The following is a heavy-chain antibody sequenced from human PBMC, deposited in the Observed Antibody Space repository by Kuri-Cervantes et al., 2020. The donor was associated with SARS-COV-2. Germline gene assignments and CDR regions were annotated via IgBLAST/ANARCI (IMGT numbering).Heavy chain of an antibody. CDR2: INHSGST. D-gene: IGHD3-22*01. CDR3: ARASEEHMIVVVITTGGWFDP. Sequence: SETLSLTCTVSGGPISSSSYYWGWIRQPPGKGLEWIGEINHSGSTNYNPSLKSRVTISVDTSKNQFSLKLSSVTAADTAVYYCARASEEHMIVVVITTGGWFDPWGQGTLVTVSS. J-gene: IGHJ5*02. CDR1: GGPISSSSYY. V-gene: IGHV4-39*07.